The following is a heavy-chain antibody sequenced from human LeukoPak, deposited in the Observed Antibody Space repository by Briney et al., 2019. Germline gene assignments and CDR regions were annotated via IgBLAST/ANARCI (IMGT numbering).Heavy chain of an antibody. D-gene: IGHD6-13*01. CDR1: GGSISSGGYS. Sequence: SETLSLTCAVSGGSISSGGYSWSWIRQPPGKGREWIGYIDHSGSTYDNPSLKSRVTISVDRSKNQFSLKLSSVTAADTAVYYCARGVGSSWSYYYGMDVWGKGATVTVSS. V-gene: IGHV4-30-2*01. CDR2: IDHSGST. J-gene: IGHJ6*04. CDR3: ARGVGSSWSYYYGMDV.